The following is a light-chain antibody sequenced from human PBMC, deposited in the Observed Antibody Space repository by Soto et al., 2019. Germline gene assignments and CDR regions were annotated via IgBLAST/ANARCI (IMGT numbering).Light chain of an antibody. CDR1: QPISTY. V-gene: IGKV1-39*01. CDR3: QQSHGIPYT. CDR2: AAS. J-gene: IGKJ2*01. Sequence: DIQMTQSPSSLSASVGTRAPITCRASQPISTYLNWYQQKQGKAPKLLIYAASTLQSGVPSRFSGSGSGTDFTLTVNSLQPEDFATYYCQQSHGIPYTFGQGTKLEIK.